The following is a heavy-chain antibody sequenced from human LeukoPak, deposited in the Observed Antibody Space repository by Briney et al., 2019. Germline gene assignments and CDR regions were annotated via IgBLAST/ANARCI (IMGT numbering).Heavy chain of an antibody. J-gene: IGHJ4*02. CDR3: ARSSGWRRDFDY. CDR2: IYYSGST. CDR1: GGSISSYY. D-gene: IGHD6-19*01. Sequence: PSETLSLTCTVSGGSISSYYWSWIRQPPGKGLEWIGYIYYSGSTNYNPSLKSRVTMSVDTSKNQFSLKLSSVTAADTAVYYCARSSGWRRDFDYWGQGTLVTVSS. V-gene: IGHV4-59*12.